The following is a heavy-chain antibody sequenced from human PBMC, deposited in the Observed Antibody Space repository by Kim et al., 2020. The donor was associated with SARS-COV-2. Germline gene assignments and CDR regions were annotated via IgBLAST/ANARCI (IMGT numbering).Heavy chain of an antibody. CDR3: ARDRRMGPQGSSGYYY. CDR2: INPSGGST. Sequence: ASVKVSCKASGYTFTSYYMHWVRQAPGQGLEWMGIINPSGGSTSYAQKFQGRVTMTRDTSTSTVYMELSSLRSEDTAVYYCARDRRMGPQGSSGYYYWGQGTLVTVSS. D-gene: IGHD3-22*01. CDR1: GYTFTSYY. V-gene: IGHV1-46*01. J-gene: IGHJ4*02.